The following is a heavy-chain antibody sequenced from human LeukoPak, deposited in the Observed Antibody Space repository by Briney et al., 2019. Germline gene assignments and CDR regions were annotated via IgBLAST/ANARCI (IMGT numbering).Heavy chain of an antibody. CDR2: INPINGNT. Sequence: GASVEVSCKASGYSLTNFGITWVRQAPGQGLEWMGWINPINGNTNYARDLQGRVTMTTDTSTSTAYMDLRSLRSDDPAVYYCARGGGATFHDYWGQGTLVTVSS. V-gene: IGHV1-18*04. CDR1: GYSLTNFG. D-gene: IGHD3-16*01. J-gene: IGHJ4*02. CDR3: ARGGGATFHDY.